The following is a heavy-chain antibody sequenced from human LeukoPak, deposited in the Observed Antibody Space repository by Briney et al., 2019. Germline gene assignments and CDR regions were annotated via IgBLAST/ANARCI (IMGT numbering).Heavy chain of an antibody. V-gene: IGHV3-30-3*01. J-gene: IGHJ5*02. CDR1: GFTFSSYA. D-gene: IGHD6-13*01. Sequence: GRSLRLSCAASGFTFSSYAMHWVRQAPGKGLEWVAVISYDGSNKYYADSVKGRFTISRDNSKNTLYLQMNSLRAEDTAVYYCAREPYISIAAAGGYNWFDPWGQGTLVTVSS. CDR3: AREPYISIAAAGGYNWFDP. CDR2: ISYDGSNK.